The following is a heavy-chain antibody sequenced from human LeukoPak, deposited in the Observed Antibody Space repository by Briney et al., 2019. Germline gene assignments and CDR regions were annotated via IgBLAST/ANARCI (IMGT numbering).Heavy chain of an antibody. CDR3: AREVTTSEAYYFDF. Sequence: GGSLRLSCAASGFTFSAHWMHWVRQGAGKGLVWVSRINDDGSITTSADSVKGRFTISGDNAKNTVYLQMNSLRAEDTAIYYCAREVTTSEAYYFDFWGQGILVTVSS. CDR1: GFTFSAHW. D-gene: IGHD2/OR15-2a*01. CDR2: INDDGSIT. V-gene: IGHV3-74*03. J-gene: IGHJ4*02.